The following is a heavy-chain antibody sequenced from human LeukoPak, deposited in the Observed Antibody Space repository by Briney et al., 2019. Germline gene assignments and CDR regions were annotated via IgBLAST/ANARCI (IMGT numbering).Heavy chain of an antibody. J-gene: IGHJ6*02. D-gene: IGHD2-2*02. CDR2: IWYDGSNK. V-gene: IGHV3-33*01. Sequence: GGSLRLSCAASGFTFSSYGMHGVRQAPGKGLEWVAVIWYDGSNKYYADSVKGRFTISRDNSKNTLYLQMNSLRAEDTAVYYCARDRDCSSTSCYSRPGYYGMDVWGQGTTVTVSS. CDR1: GFTFSSYG. CDR3: ARDRDCSSTSCYSRPGYYGMDV.